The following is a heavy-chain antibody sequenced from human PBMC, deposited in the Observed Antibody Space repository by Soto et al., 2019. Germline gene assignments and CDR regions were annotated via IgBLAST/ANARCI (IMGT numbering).Heavy chain of an antibody. J-gene: IGHJ6*02. CDR2: IITMFGTT. Sequence: QVHLVQSEAEVKKPGSSVKVSCAASGDIFTKYAITWVRQAPGQGLEWMGEIITMFGTTDYEPRFQGRLTITADESTGTGYMELRSLRSEDTAIYYCARRYSFAQGDGMDVWGQGTTVIVSS. CDR3: ARRYSFAQGDGMDV. D-gene: IGHD5-12*01. CDR1: GDIFTKYA. V-gene: IGHV1-69*01.